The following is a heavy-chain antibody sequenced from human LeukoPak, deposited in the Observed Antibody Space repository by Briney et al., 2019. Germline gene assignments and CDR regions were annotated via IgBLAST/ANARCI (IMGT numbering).Heavy chain of an antibody. CDR2: IYYSGST. J-gene: IGHJ3*02. CDR1: GGSISSGGYY. D-gene: IGHD4-17*01. Sequence: SETLSLTCTVSGGSISSGGYYWSWIRQHPGKGLEWIGYIYYSGSTYYNPSLKSRVIISVDTSKNQFSLKLSSVTAADTAVYYCARRAGDYADAFDIWGQGTMVTVSS. CDR3: ARRAGDYADAFDI. V-gene: IGHV4-31*03.